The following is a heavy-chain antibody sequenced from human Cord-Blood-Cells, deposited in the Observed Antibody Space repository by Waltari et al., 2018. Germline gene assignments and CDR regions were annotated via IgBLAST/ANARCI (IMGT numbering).Heavy chain of an antibody. CDR2: IYYSGST. CDR1: GGSISSSSYY. V-gene: IGHV4-39*07. D-gene: IGHD3-22*01. Sequence: QLQLQESGPGLVKPSETLSLTCTVSGGSISSSSYYWGWIRQPPGKGLEWIGSIYYSGSTYYDPSLKRRVTISVDTSKNQFSLKLSCVTAADTAVYYCARGGGYDAFAIWGQGTMVTVSS. CDR3: ARGGGYDAFAI. J-gene: IGHJ3*02.